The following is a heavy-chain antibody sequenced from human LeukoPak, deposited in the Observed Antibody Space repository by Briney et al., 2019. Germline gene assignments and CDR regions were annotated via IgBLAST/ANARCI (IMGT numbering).Heavy chain of an antibody. CDR1: GGSISSYY. V-gene: IGHV4-59*01. CDR2: IYYSGST. Sequence: SETLSLTCTVSGGSISSYYWSWIRQPPGKGLEWIGYIYYSGSTNYNPSLKSRVAISVDTSKNQFSLKLSSMTAADTAVYYCARMVRGVLDYWGQGTLVTVSS. J-gene: IGHJ4*02. D-gene: IGHD3-10*01. CDR3: ARMVRGVLDY.